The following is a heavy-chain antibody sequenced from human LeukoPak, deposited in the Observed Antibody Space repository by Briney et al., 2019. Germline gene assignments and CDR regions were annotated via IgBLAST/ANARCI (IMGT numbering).Heavy chain of an antibody. CDR2: INHSGST. Sequence: SETLSLTCAVYGGSFSGYYWSWIRQPPGKGLEWIGEINHSGSTNYNPSLKSRVTISVDTSKNQFSLKLSSVTAADTAGYYCAGVSLAVGNNWFDPWGQGTLVTVSS. CDR3: AGVSLAVGNNWFDP. V-gene: IGHV4-34*01. J-gene: IGHJ5*02. D-gene: IGHD6-19*01. CDR1: GGSFSGYY.